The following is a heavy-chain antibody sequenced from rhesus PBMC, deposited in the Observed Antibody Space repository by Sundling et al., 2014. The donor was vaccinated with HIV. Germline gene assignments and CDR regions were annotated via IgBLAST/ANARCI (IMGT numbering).Heavy chain of an antibody. Sequence: EVQLVESGGGLVQPGGSLRLSCAASGFTFSTYGMSWVRQAPGKGLEWVSSISSATTYIYYADSVKGRFTISRDNAKNSLSLQMNSLRVEDTAVYYCTITGFGNSPHYWGQGVLVTVSS. CDR1: GFTFSTYG. V-gene: IGHV3-136*01. D-gene: IGHD4-29*01. CDR2: ISSATTYI. CDR3: TITGFGNSPHY. J-gene: IGHJ4*01.